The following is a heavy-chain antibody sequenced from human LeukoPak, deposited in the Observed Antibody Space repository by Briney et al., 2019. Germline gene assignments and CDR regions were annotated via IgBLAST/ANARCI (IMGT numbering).Heavy chain of an antibody. V-gene: IGHV1-18*01. CDR1: GYTFTSYG. J-gene: IGHJ4*02. CDR3: ARIGYGDYPLD. D-gene: IGHD4-17*01. CDR2: ISAYNGNT. Sequence: ASVKVSCKASGYTFTSYGISWVRQAPGQGLEWMGWISAYNGNTNYAQKFQGRVTITADESTSTAYMELSSLRSEDTAVYYCARIGYGDYPLDWGQGTLVTVSS.